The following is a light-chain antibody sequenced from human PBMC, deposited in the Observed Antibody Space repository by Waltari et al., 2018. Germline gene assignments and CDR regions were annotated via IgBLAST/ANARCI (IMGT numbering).Light chain of an antibody. J-gene: IGKJ3*01. CDR1: QSVSSN. CDR2: VAS. Sequence: EIVMRKAPATLSGAPGERATLSGRASQSVSSNLAGYQQKPGQAPRLLIYVASTRATGIPARFRGSGSGTEFTLTISSLQSEDFAVYYCPQYNNWPVTFGPGTKVDIK. V-gene: IGKV3-15*01. CDR3: PQYNNWPVT.